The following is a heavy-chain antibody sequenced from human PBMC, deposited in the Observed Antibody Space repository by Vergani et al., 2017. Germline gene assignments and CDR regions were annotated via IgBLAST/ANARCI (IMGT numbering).Heavy chain of an antibody. D-gene: IGHD3-22*01. J-gene: IGHJ4*02. CDR3: ARVKTYYYGSSGATAPYCFDY. CDR2: INHSGST. Sequence: QVQLQQWGAGLLKPSETLSLTCAVYGGSFSGYYWSWIRQPPGKGRGWVGEINHSGSTNYNPSLKSRVTISVDTSKTQVYLKLSSVTAADTAVDSCARVKTYYYGSSGATAPYCFDYWGQGTLVTVSS. CDR1: GGSFSGYY. V-gene: IGHV4-34*01.